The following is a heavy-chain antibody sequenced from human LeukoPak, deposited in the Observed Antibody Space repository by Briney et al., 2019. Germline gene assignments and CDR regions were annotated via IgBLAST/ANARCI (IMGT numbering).Heavy chain of an antibody. Sequence: GASVKVSCKASGYTFTSYAVHWVRQAPGQRLEWMGWINACNGNTKYSQKFQGRVTITRDTSASTAYMELSSLRSEDTAVYYCARDSATIWELLTPIGYWGQGTLVTVSS. V-gene: IGHV1-3*01. CDR2: INACNGNT. CDR1: GYTFTSYA. CDR3: ARDSATIWELLTPIGY. D-gene: IGHD1-26*01. J-gene: IGHJ4*02.